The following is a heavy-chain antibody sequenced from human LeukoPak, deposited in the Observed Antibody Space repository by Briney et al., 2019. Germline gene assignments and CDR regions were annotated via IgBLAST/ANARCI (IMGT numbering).Heavy chain of an antibody. CDR3: AKDGGPYYYDRSGYYDY. Sequence: GGSLRLSCAASGFTFSSYAMSWVRQAPGKGLEWVSAMSESGGSTYYADSVKGRFTISRDNSKNTLYLQMNSLRAEDTAVYYCAKDGGPYYYDRSGYYDYWGQGTLVTVSS. D-gene: IGHD3-22*01. CDR2: MSESGGST. V-gene: IGHV3-23*01. J-gene: IGHJ4*02. CDR1: GFTFSSYA.